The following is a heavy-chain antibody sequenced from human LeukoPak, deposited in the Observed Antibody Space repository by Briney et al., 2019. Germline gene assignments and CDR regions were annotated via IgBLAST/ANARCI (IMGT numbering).Heavy chain of an antibody. CDR3: ARGGSLWFGELLTRFDP. CDR2: IYYSGST. Sequence: SETLSLTCTVSGGSISSSSYYWGWIRQPPGKGLEWIGSIYYSGSTYYNPSLKSRVTISVDTSKNQFSLKLSSVTAADTAVYYCARGGSLWFGELLTRFDPWGQGTLVTVSS. J-gene: IGHJ5*02. D-gene: IGHD3-10*01. CDR1: GGSISSSSYY. V-gene: IGHV4-39*07.